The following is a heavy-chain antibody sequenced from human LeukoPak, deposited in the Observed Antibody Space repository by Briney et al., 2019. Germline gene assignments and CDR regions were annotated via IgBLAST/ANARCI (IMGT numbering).Heavy chain of an antibody. V-gene: IGHV3-53*01. CDR2: IYRSGTT. CDR3: ARDQQSGWSDY. J-gene: IGHJ4*02. CDR1: GFTVSSNY. D-gene: IGHD6-19*01. Sequence: PGGSLRLSCAASGFTVSSNYMSWVRQAPGKGLEWVSVIYRSGTTYYAEFVKGRFTISRDNSKNTLYLQMNGLRAEDTAVYYCARDQQSGWSDYWGQGTLVTVSS.